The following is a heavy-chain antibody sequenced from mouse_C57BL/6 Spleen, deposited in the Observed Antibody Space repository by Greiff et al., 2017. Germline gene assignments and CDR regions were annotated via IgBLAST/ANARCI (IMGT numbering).Heavy chain of an antibody. CDR3: ARESYGPFAY. J-gene: IGHJ3*01. Sequence: EVQGVESGPELVKPGASVKIPCKASGYTFTDYNMDWVKQSHGKSLEWIGDINPNNGGTIYNQKFKGKATLTVDKSSSTAYMELRSLTSEDTAVYYCARESYGPFAYWGQGTLVTVSA. V-gene: IGHV1-18*01. D-gene: IGHD1-1*01. CDR1: GYTFTDYN. CDR2: INPNNGGT.